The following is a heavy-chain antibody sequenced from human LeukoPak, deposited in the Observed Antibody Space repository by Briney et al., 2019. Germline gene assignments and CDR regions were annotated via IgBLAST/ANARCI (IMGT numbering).Heavy chain of an antibody. CDR3: ARGWYCSSTSCYGEWFDP. D-gene: IGHD2-2*01. Sequence: ASVKVSCKASGYTFTGYYMHWVRRAPGQGLEWMGWINPNSGGTNYAQKFQGRVTMTRDTSISTAYMELSRLRSDDTAVYYCARGWYCSSTSCYGEWFDPWGQGTLVTVSS. CDR1: GYTFTGYY. V-gene: IGHV1-2*02. CDR2: INPNSGGT. J-gene: IGHJ5*02.